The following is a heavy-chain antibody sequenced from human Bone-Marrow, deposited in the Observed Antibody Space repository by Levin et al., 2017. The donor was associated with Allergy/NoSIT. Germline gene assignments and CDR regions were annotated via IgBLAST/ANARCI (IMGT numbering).Heavy chain of an antibody. D-gene: IGHD2-2*01. J-gene: IGHJ4*02. CDR3: ARVPTDCSSTTNGYVFDY. CDR2: IRPNTGGT. Sequence: ASVKVSCKASGYTFTDYFIHWVRQAPGQGLEWMGWIRPNTGGTDCAQKFEGRVTLTRDTSISTAYMELNRLTSDDTAVYFCARVPTDCSSTTNGYVFDYWGQGTLVTVSP. V-gene: IGHV1-2*02. CDR1: GYTFTDYF.